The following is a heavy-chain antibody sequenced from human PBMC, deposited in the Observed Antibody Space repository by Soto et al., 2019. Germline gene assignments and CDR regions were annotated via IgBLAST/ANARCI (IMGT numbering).Heavy chain of an antibody. CDR1: GYTFTSYG. V-gene: IGHV1-18*01. CDR2: ISAYNGNT. J-gene: IGHJ4*02. Sequence: QVQLVQSGAEVKKPGASVKVSCKASGYTFTSYGISWVRQAPGQGLEWMGWISAYNGNTNYAQKLQGRVTMTTDTSASTAYMELRSLRTDDTAVYYCARFMTYYYDSSGYYASDWGQGTLVTVSS. CDR3: ARFMTYYYDSSGYYASD. D-gene: IGHD3-22*01.